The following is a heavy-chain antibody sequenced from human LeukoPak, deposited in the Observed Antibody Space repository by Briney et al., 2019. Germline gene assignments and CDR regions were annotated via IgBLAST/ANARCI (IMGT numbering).Heavy chain of an antibody. J-gene: IGHJ5*02. Sequence: PGGSLRLSCAASGFTVSSNYMSWVRQAPGKGLEWVSVIYSGGSTYYADSVKGRFTISRDNSKNTLYLQMNSLRAEDTAVYYCARQERDSSSYWFDPWGQGTLVTVSS. CDR3: ARQERDSSSYWFDP. V-gene: IGHV3-53*01. CDR1: GFTVSSNY. CDR2: IYSGGST. D-gene: IGHD6-13*01.